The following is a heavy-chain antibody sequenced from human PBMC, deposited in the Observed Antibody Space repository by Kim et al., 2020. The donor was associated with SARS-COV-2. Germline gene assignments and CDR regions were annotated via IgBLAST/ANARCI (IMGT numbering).Heavy chain of an antibody. Sequence: GGSLRLSCAASGFTFSSYGMHWVRQAPGKGLEWVAVIWYDGSNKYYADSVKGRFTISRDNSKNTLYLQMNSLRAEDTAVYYGAREIAAAVITRNDYWGQG. CDR2: IWYDGSNK. CDR3: AREIAAAVITRNDY. D-gene: IGHD6-13*01. V-gene: IGHV3-33*01. J-gene: IGHJ4*02. CDR1: GFTFSSYG.